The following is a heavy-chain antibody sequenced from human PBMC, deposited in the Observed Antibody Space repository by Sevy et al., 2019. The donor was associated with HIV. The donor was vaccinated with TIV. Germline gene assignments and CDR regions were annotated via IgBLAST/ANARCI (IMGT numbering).Heavy chain of an antibody. D-gene: IGHD3-10*01. CDR2: ISYDGSNK. J-gene: IGHJ3*02. Sequence: GGSLRLSCAASGFTFSSYAMHWVRQAPGKGLEWVAVISYDGSNKYYADSVKGRFTLSRDNSKNTLYLQMKSLRAEDTAVYYCARGRPWRFGDPQTAGAFDIWGQGTMVTVSS. V-gene: IGHV3-30-3*01. CDR3: ARGRPWRFGDPQTAGAFDI. CDR1: GFTFSSYA.